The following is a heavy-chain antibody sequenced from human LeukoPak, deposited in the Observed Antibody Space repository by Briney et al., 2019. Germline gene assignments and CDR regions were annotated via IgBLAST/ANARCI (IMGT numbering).Heavy chain of an antibody. V-gene: IGHV1-2*02. CDR2: INPNSGGT. J-gene: IGHJ4*02. D-gene: IGHD3-10*01. CDR3: ARGPLTYYYGSGSYRPPPTDY. Sequence: ASVKVSCKASGYTFTGYYMHWVRQAPGQGLEWMGWINPNSGGTNYAQKFQGRVTMTRDTSISTAYMELSRLRSDDTAVYYCARGPLTYYYGSGSYRPPPTDYWGQGTLVTVSS. CDR1: GYTFTGYY.